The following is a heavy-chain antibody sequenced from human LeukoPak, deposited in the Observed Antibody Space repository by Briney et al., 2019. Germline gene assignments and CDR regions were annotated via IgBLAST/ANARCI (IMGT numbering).Heavy chain of an antibody. V-gene: IGHV3-23*01. CDR3: AKVSTAMVAGFIEY. D-gene: IGHD5-18*01. CDR1: GFTVSSNY. J-gene: IGHJ4*02. CDR2: ISDSGGST. Sequence: GSLRLSSAASGFTVSSNYMSCVRQAPGEGREWVSAISDSGGSTYYADSVKGRFTISRDNSKNTLYLQMNSLRAEDTAVYYCAKVSTAMVAGFIEYWGQGILVTVSS.